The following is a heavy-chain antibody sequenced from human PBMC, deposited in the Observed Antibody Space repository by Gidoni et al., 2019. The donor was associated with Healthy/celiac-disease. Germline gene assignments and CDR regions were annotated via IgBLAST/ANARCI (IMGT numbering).Heavy chain of an antibody. Sequence: VQLVQSGSEVKKPGSSVTVSCQASGGTFSSYAIRWVRQAPGQGLEWMGGIIPIFGTANDAQKFQGRGTITADESTSTAYMELSSLRSEDTAVYYCARSPGYCSGGSCLNWFDPWGQGTLVTVSS. CDR2: IIPIFGTA. V-gene: IGHV1-69*01. CDR3: ARSPGYCSGGSCLNWFDP. D-gene: IGHD2-15*01. CDR1: GGTFSSYA. J-gene: IGHJ5*02.